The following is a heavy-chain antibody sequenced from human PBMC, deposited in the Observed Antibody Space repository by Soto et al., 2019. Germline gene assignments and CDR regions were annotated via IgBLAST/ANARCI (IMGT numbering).Heavy chain of an antibody. D-gene: IGHD3-22*01. J-gene: IGHJ4*02. CDR3: ARDPGRDSPIDY. CDR1: GFTLSDYG. CDR2: IWHDGGAK. Sequence: QVQLVESGGGVVQPGRSLRLSCTASGFTLSDYGMHWVRQAPGKGLEWVAVIWHDGGAKYYAESVTGRITISRDNSKNTVHLQIDSLGVEDTALYYCARDPGRDSPIDYWGQGTLVTVSS. V-gene: IGHV3-33*01.